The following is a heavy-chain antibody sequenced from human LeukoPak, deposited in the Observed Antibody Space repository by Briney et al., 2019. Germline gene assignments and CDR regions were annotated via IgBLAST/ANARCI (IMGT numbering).Heavy chain of an antibody. CDR3: ARMGRGDQDWYFDL. V-gene: IGHV1-46*01. Sequence: ASVKVSCKASGYTFTNYFVYWVRQAPGQGLEWIGIINPTSVGREYAQKFQGRITMTRDTSTSTVHMELNSLRSDDTAVYYCARMGRGDQDWYFDLWGRGTLITVSS. CDR1: GYTFTNYF. D-gene: IGHD4-17*01. J-gene: IGHJ2*01. CDR2: INPTSVGR.